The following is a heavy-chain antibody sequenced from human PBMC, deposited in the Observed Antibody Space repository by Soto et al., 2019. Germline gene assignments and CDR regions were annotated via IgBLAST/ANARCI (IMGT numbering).Heavy chain of an antibody. CDR2: ISSSSSYI. J-gene: IGHJ6*03. CDR1: GVTFSSYS. V-gene: IGHV3-21*01. CDR3: ARAPGFLEWLPYYYYYYMDV. D-gene: IGHD3-3*01. Sequence: GGSLRLSCAASGVTFSSYSMNWVRQAPGKGLEWVSSISSSSSYIYYADSVKGRFTISRDNAKNSLYLQMNSLRAEDTAVYYCARAPGFLEWLPYYYYYYMDVWGKGTTVTVSS.